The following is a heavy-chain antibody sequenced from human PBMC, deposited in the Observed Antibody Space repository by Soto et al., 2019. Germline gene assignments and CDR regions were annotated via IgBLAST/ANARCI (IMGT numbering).Heavy chain of an antibody. V-gene: IGHV3-30*18. D-gene: IGHD3-22*01. CDR3: AKGSLVVITFSGCDY. Sequence: QVQLVESGGGVVQPGRSLRLSCAASGFTFSSYGMHWVRQAPGKGLEWVAVISYDGSNKYYADSVKGRFTISRDNSKNTLYLQMNSLRAEDTAVYYCAKGSLVVITFSGCDYWGQGTLVTVSS. CDR2: ISYDGSNK. CDR1: GFTFSSYG. J-gene: IGHJ4*02.